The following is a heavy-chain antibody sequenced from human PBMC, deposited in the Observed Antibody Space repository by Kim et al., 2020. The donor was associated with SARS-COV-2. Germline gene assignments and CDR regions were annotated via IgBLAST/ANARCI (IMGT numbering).Heavy chain of an antibody. CDR3: AAGRRMVRGVTPFPTWFDP. D-gene: IGHD3-10*01. J-gene: IGHJ5*02. V-gene: IGHV1-58*01. Sequence: SVKVSCKASGFTFTSSAVQWVRQARGQRLEWIGWIVVGSGNTNYAQKFQERVTITRDMSTSTAYMELSSLRSEDTAVYYCAAGRRMVRGVTPFPTWFDPWGQGTLVTVSS. CDR1: GFTFTSSA. CDR2: IVVGSGNT.